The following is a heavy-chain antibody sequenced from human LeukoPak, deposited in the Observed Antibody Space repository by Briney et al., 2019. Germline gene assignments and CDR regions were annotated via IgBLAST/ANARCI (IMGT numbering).Heavy chain of an antibody. V-gene: IGHV3-23*01. Sequence: GRSLRLSCAASGFTFNTYAMTWVRQAPGKGLEWVSTVSGNGRDTYYADSMKGRFTISRDNPKNTLYLQMNGLRAEDTAVYYCAKDPGYAIYYFDYWGQGTLVTVSS. D-gene: IGHD3-9*01. CDR1: GFTFNTYA. CDR2: VSGNGRDT. CDR3: AKDPGYAIYYFDY. J-gene: IGHJ4*02.